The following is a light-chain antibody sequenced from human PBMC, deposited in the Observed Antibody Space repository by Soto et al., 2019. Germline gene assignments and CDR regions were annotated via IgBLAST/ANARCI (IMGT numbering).Light chain of an antibody. J-gene: IGKJ1*01. Sequence: MMTQNPATLSVSRKERAILSCRASQSVSSDLAWYHQKPGQAPRLLIYGASTRATGIPARFRGSGSVTYCTLSINSLQSEEFAVYYCQQYNNCPRTFAQGTKVDIK. CDR3: QQYNNCPRT. V-gene: IGKV3-15*01. CDR2: GAS. CDR1: QSVSSD.